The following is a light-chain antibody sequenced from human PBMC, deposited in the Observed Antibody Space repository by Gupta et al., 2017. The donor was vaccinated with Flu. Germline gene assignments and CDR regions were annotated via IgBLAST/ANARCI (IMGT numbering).Light chain of an antibody. CDR3: QQHHNLHSLT. V-gene: IGKV1-33*01. CDR1: QDIGTY. CDR2: DAS. Sequence: DIQMTQSPYSLSASVGDRVTITCQASQDIGTYLNWYQQKPTEAPKLLIYDASSWETGVSSRFSGSGYGKDFTLTISSRQPEDTATYYCQQHHNLHSLTFGGGTKVEIK. J-gene: IGKJ4*01.